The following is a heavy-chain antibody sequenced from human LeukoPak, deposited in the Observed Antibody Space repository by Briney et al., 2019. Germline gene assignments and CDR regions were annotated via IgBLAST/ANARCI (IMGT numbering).Heavy chain of an antibody. V-gene: IGHV1-69*06. D-gene: IGHD3-10*01. J-gene: IGHJ3*02. CDR1: GGTFSSYA. CDR2: IIPIFGTA. Sequence: SVKVSCKASGGTFSSYAISWVRQAPGQGLEWMGGIIPIFGTANYAQKFQGRVTITADKSTSTAYMELSSLRSEDTAVYYCASPPIPMVRGVIIMWPFDIWAKGQWSPSLQ. CDR3: ASPPIPMVRGVIIMWPFDI.